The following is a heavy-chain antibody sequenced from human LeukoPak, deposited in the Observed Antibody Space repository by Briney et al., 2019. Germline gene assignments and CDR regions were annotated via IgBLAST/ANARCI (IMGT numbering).Heavy chain of an antibody. D-gene: IGHD2-15*01. Sequence: SETLSLTCAVYGGSFSGYYWSWIRQPPGKGLEWIGEINHSGSTNYNPSLKSRVTISIDTSKNQFSLKLSSVTAADTAVYYCAREPGPYCSGGSCYLFDYWGQGTLVTVSS. V-gene: IGHV4-34*01. CDR2: INHSGST. CDR1: GGSFSGYY. CDR3: AREPGPYCSGGSCYLFDY. J-gene: IGHJ4*02.